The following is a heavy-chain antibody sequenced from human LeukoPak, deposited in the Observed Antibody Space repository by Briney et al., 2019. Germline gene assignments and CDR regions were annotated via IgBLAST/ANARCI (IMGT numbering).Heavy chain of an antibody. D-gene: IGHD3-3*01. Sequence: SVKVSCKASGGTFSSYIMNWVRQVPGQGLEWMGGIIPIYGTTNYAQKFQGRVTITTDESTSTAYMELSSLRSEDTAVYYCARRFLEWPQAGAAFDIWGQGTMVTVSS. CDR1: GGTFSSYI. J-gene: IGHJ3*02. V-gene: IGHV1-69*05. CDR2: IIPIYGTT. CDR3: ARRFLEWPQAGAAFDI.